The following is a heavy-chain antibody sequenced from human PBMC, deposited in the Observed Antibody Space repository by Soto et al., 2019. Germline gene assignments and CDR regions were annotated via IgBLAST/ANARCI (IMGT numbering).Heavy chain of an antibody. CDR1: GGSINSGDYY. D-gene: IGHD3-3*01. CDR3: ARDGFFGRSGYFDY. Sequence: QVQLQESGPGLVKPSQTLSLTCTVSGGSINSGDYYWNWIRQPPGKGLEWIGYIYYSGSTDYNPSLKSRVTISIDTSKNQFSLKLNSVTAADTAVYYCARDGFFGRSGYFDYWGQGTLVTVSS. CDR2: IYYSGST. J-gene: IGHJ4*02. V-gene: IGHV4-30-4*01.